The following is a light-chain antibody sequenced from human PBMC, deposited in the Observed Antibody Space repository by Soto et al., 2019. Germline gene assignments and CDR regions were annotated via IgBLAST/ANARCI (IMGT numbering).Light chain of an antibody. V-gene: IGKV3-20*01. CDR1: QSVSSGY. Sequence: ELVLTQSPGTLSLSPGERATLSCRASQSVSSGYLAWYQQKPGQAPRLLIYDASRRATGSTDRFSGSGSGTDFTLTISRLEPGDFAVYYCQQYGYLPRTFGQGTKVEIK. J-gene: IGKJ2*01. CDR2: DAS. CDR3: QQYGYLPRT.